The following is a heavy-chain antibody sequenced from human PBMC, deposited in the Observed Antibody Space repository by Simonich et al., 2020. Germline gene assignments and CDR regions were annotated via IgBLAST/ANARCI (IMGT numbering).Heavy chain of an antibody. Sequence: EVQLVESGGGLVQPGGSLRLSRAASGFTFSSYWMHWVRQAPGKGLMWVSRINSDGSRTSDADSVKGRFTISRDNAKNTLYLQMNSLRAEDTAVYYCARDYSNYDAFDIWGQGTMVTVSS. CDR3: ARDYSNYDAFDI. J-gene: IGHJ3*02. V-gene: IGHV3-74*01. CDR2: INSDGSRT. D-gene: IGHD4-4*01. CDR1: GFTFSSYW.